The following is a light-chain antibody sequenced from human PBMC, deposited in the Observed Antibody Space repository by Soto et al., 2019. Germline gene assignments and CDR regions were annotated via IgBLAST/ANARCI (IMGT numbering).Light chain of an antibody. J-gene: IGKJ4*01. CDR2: GAS. CDR3: QQYDSSPLT. Sequence: IVLTQSPGTLSLSPGERATLSCRASQSVSSSFFAWYQQKPGQAPRLLIYGASSSATGIPDRFSGSGSGTDFTLTISRLEAEDFAVYYCQQYDSSPLTCGGGTEGEIK. V-gene: IGKV3-20*01. CDR1: QSVSSSF.